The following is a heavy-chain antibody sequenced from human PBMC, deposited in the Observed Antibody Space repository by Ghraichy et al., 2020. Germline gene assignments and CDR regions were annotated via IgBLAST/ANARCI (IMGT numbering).Heavy chain of an antibody. CDR2: IIPIFGTA. D-gene: IGHD5-18*01. CDR3: ARDPSTVDTAMAYYYYGMDV. CDR1: GGTFSSYA. J-gene: IGHJ6*02. V-gene: IGHV1-69*13. Sequence: SVKVSCKASGGTFSSYAISWVRQAPGQGLEWMGGIIPIFGTANYAQKFQGRVTITADESTSTAYMELSSLRSEDTAVYYCARDPSTVDTAMAYYYYGMDVWGQGTTVTVSS.